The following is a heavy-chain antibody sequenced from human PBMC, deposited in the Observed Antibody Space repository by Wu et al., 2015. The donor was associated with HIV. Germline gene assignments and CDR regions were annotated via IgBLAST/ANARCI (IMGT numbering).Heavy chain of an antibody. CDR3: ARYYSSSHARDY. CDR2: INPNSGGT. V-gene: IGHV1-2*02. D-gene: IGHD6-13*01. CDR1: GYTFTGYY. Sequence: QVQLVQSGAEVKKPGASVKVSCKASGYTFTGYYMHWVRQAPGQGLEWMGWINPNSGGTNYAQKFQGRVTITADESTSTAYMELSSLRSEDTAVYYCARYYSSSHARDYWGQGTLVTVSS. J-gene: IGHJ4*02.